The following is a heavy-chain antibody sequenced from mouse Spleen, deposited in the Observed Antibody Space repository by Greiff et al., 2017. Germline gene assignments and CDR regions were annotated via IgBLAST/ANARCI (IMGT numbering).Heavy chain of an antibody. CDR1: GYTFTSYW. CDR3: ARRHPYYGNYGSAMDY. CDR2: INPSSGYT. V-gene: IGHV1-7*01. D-gene: IGHD2-10*01. J-gene: IGHJ4*01. Sequence: QVQLKESGAELAKPGASVKLSCKASGYTFTSYWMHWVKQRPGQGLEWIGYINPSSGYTKYNQKFKDKATLTADKSSSTAYMQLSSLTYEDSAVYYCARRHPYYGNYGSAMDYWGQGTSVTVSS.